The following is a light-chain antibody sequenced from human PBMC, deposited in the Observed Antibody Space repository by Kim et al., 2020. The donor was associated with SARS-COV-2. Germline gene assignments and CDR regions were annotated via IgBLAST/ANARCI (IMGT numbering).Light chain of an antibody. CDR2: DAS. V-gene: IGKV3-11*01. CDR1: QSVSSN. CDR3: QQRSDWPIT. J-gene: IGKJ5*01. Sequence: EIVLTQSPATLSLSPGERATLSCRASQSVSSNLAWHQQKPGQAPRLLIYDASNRAPGIPARFSGSGSGTDFSLTISSLEFEDSAVYYCQQRSDWPITFGQGTRLEIK.